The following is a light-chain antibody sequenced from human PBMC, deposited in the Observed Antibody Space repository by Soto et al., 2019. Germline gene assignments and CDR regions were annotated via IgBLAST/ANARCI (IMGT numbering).Light chain of an antibody. J-gene: IGLJ1*01. Sequence: QSALTQPPSASGFPGQSVTISCTGTSSDVGDYTYVSCYQQHPGKAPELIISEVSKRPSGVPDRFSGSKSGNTAPLTVAGLLAEDKAYYYCSSYAGSRNLGFVFGTGTTLTVL. CDR3: SSYAGSRNLGFV. CDR1: SSDVGDYTY. V-gene: IGLV2-8*01. CDR2: EVS.